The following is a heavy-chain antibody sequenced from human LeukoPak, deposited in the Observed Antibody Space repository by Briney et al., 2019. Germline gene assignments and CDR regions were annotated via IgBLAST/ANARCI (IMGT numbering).Heavy chain of an antibody. CDR3: ARVSLRITIFGVVGDAFDI. CDR2: IYYSGSN. CDR1: GGSISSYY. Sequence: PSETLSLTCTVSGGSISSYYWSWIRQPPGKGLEWIVYIYYSGSNNYNPSLKSRVTISVDTSKNQFSLKLSSVTAADTAVYYCARVSLRITIFGVVGDAFDIWG. J-gene: IGHJ3*02. D-gene: IGHD3-3*01. V-gene: IGHV4-59*01.